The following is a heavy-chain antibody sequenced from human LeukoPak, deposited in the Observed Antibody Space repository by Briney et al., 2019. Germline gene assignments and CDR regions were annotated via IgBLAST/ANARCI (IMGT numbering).Heavy chain of an antibody. CDR3: ARHYTHSSGWYFDY. Sequence: SETLSLTCTVSGGSISSYYWSWIRQPPVKGLEWIGYIYYRGSTNYNPSLKSRVTISVDTSKNQFSLKLSSVTAADTAVYYCARHYTHSSGWYFDYWGQGTLVTVSS. V-gene: IGHV4-59*08. D-gene: IGHD6-19*01. CDR1: GGSISSYY. J-gene: IGHJ4*02. CDR2: IYYRGST.